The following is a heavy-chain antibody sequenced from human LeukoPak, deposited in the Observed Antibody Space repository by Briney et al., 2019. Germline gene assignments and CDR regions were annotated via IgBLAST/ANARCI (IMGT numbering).Heavy chain of an antibody. CDR2: IYYSGST. V-gene: IGHV4-30-4*01. Sequence: PSETLSLTCTVSGVSISSGDYYWSWIRQPPGKGLEWIGYIYYSGSTYYNPSLKSRVTISVDTSKNQFSLKLSSVTAADTAVYYCARGGLGPLNWFDPWGQGTLVTVSS. D-gene: IGHD3-16*01. CDR3: ARGGLGPLNWFDP. CDR1: GVSISSGDYY. J-gene: IGHJ5*02.